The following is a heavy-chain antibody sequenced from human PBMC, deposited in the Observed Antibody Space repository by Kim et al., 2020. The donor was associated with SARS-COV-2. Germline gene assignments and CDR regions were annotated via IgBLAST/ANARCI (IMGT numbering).Heavy chain of an antibody. CDR1: GFTFSSYA. CDR2: ISYDGSNK. D-gene: IGHD3-3*01. CDR3: ARAEQLKPLFGVVIMAGGHTDY. V-gene: IGHV3-30-3*01. Sequence: GGSLRLSCAASGFTFSSYAMHWVRQAPGKGLEWVAVISYDGSNKYYADSVKGRFTISRDNSKNTLYLQMNSLRAEDTAVYYCARAEQLKPLFGVVIMAGGHTDYWGQGTLVTVSS. J-gene: IGHJ4*02.